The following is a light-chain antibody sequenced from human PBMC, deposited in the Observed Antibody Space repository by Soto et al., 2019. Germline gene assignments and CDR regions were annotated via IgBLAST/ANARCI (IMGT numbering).Light chain of an antibody. CDR1: SSDVGAYNY. J-gene: IGLJ2*01. Sequence: QSVLTQPRSVSGSPGQSVTISCTGTSSDVGAYNYVSWFQQHPGKAPKLMISDVSKRPSGVPDRFSGSKSGNTASLTISGLQAEDEADYYCCSYAGSYTLLFGGGTKLTVL. V-gene: IGLV2-11*01. CDR2: DVS. CDR3: CSYAGSYTLL.